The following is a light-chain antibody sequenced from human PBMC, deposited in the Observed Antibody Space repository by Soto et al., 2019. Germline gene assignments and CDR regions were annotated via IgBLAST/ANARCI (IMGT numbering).Light chain of an antibody. V-gene: IGKV1-12*01. CDR1: QLISSW. CDR3: QQAASFPLT. Sequence: DVQMTQSPSSVSASVGDRVTITCRASQLISSWLAWYQQKPGTPPKLLIYAASNLESGVPSRFSGSESGTEFTLTISSLQPEDFATYFCQQAASFPLTFGGGTKVEI. J-gene: IGKJ4*01. CDR2: AAS.